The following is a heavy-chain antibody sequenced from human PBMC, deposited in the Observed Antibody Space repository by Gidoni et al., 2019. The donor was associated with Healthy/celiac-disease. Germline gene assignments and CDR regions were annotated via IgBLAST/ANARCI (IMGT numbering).Heavy chain of an antibody. CDR3: ARDPAIVVVPTNIYGMDV. D-gene: IGHD2-2*01. Sequence: VKVSCKASGGTFSSYAISWVRQAPGQGLEWMGGIIPIFGTANYAQKFQGRVTITADESTSTAYMELSSLRSEDTAVYYCARDPAIVVVPTNIYGMDVWGQGTTVTVSS. J-gene: IGHJ6*02. CDR2: IIPIFGTA. CDR1: GGTFSSYA. V-gene: IGHV1-69*01.